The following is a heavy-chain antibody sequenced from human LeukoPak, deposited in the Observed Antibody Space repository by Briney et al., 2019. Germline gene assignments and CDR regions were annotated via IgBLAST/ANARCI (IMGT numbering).Heavy chain of an antibody. D-gene: IGHD4-17*01. CDR3: ARVNQYGDSNYYYYYGMDV. CDR1: GGTFSSYA. CDR2: IIPIFGTA. V-gene: IGHV1-69*13. J-gene: IGHJ6*02. Sequence: EASVKVSCKASGGTFSSYAISWVRQAPGQGLEWMGGIIPIFGTANYAQKFQGRVTITADESTSTAYMELSSLRSEDTAVYYCARVNQYGDSNYYYYYGMDVWGQGTTVTVSS.